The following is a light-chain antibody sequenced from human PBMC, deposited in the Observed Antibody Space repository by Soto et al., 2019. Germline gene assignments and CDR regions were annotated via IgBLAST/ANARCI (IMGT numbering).Light chain of an antibody. CDR3: VQSLQTLT. CDR1: QSLLHSSGKNY. J-gene: IGKJ4*01. CDR2: LGS. V-gene: IGKV2-28*01. Sequence: DIVLTQSPLSLPVTPGESASISCKASQSLLHSSGKNYLDWYLQKPGQSPQLLIYLGSNRASGVPERFSGSGSGTDSTLKISTVEAEYVRVYYCVQSLQTLTLGGGTKVEIK.